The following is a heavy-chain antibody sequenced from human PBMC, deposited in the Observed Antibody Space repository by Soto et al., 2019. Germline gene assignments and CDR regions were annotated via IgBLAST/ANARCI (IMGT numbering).Heavy chain of an antibody. V-gene: IGHV4-34*01. J-gene: IGHJ6*03. Sequence: SETLSLTCAVYGVSFSGYYWSWIRQPPGKGLEWIGEINHSGSTNYNPSLKSRVTISVDTSKNQFSLKLSSVTAADTAVYYCARAYVDYYYYYMDVWGKGTTVTVSS. CDR3: ARAYVDYYYYYMDV. CDR2: INHSGST. CDR1: GVSFSGYY. D-gene: IGHD3-16*01.